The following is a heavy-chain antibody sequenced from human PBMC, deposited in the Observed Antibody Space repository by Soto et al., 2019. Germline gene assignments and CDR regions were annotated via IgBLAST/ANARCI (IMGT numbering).Heavy chain of an antibody. CDR3: AFTYCRDNPCPREVDF. Sequence: QVQVVQSGAEVKKPESSVKVSCKTSGGTFTTYTVNWVRLAPRHGLEWMGRFIPIHDLPNYAQMFQDRVTITAERSTFTAYMELNSLTSYATAVYYCAFTYCRDNPCPREVDFWGLGTGVTVSS. J-gene: IGHJ4*02. D-gene: IGHD2-21*01. V-gene: IGHV1-69*02. CDR2: FIPIHDLP. CDR1: GGTFTTYT.